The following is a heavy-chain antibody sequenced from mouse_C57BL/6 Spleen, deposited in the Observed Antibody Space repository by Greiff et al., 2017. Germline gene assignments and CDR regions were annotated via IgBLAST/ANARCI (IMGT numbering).Heavy chain of an antibody. CDR2: IDPSDSET. CDR1: GYTFTSYW. Sequence: QVQLQQPGAELVRPGSSVKLSCKASGYTFTSYWMHWVKQRPIQGLEWIGNIDPSDSETHYNQKFKDKATLTVDKSSSTAYMQLSSLTSEDSAVYYCARDYYGYDRIAYWGQGTLVTVSA. V-gene: IGHV1-52*01. CDR3: ARDYYGYDRIAY. D-gene: IGHD2-2*01. J-gene: IGHJ3*01.